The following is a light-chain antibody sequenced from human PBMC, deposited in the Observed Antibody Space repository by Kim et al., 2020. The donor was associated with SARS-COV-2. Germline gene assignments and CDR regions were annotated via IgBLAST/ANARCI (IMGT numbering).Light chain of an antibody. Sequence: LGQTIRITCQGDSLRSYYASWYQQKPGQAPVLVIYGKNNRPSGIPDRFSGSSSGNTASLTITGAQAEDEADYYCNSRDSSGNHLVFGGGTKLTVL. CDR2: GKN. CDR3: NSRDSSGNHLV. V-gene: IGLV3-19*01. CDR1: SLRSYY. J-gene: IGLJ2*01.